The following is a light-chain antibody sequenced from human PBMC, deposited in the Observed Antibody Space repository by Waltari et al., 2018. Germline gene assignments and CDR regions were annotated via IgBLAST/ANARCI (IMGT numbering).Light chain of an antibody. V-gene: IGLV1-47*01. J-gene: IGLJ3*02. CDR3: AAWDDSLSGPV. CDR1: SSNFGSNY. Sequence: QSVLTQPPSASGTPGQRVIISCSGSSSNFGSNYVYWYQQLPGTAPKLLIYRNKQRPSGVPDRFSGSKSGTSASLAISVLRSEDEADYYCAAWDDSLSGPVFGGGTKLTVL. CDR2: RNK.